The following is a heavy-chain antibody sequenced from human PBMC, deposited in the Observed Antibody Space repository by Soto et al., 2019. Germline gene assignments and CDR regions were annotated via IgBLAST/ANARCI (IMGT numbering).Heavy chain of an antibody. Sequence: QVQLVQSGTEVKKPGSSVKASCKASGDTFSFYTINWVRQAPGLGLEWVGRINPIVSMTNYAQKFQGRVSMTADKSTSTAYLELRSLRSDDTAMYFCAASYGSGYRAFDYWGQGALGIVSS. V-gene: IGHV1-69*02. J-gene: IGHJ4*02. D-gene: IGHD3-10*01. CDR2: INPIVSMT. CDR1: GDTFSFYT. CDR3: AASYGSGYRAFDY.